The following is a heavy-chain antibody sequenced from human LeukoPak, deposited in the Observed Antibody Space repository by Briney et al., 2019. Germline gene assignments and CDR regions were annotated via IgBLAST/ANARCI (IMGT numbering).Heavy chain of an antibody. CDR3: ARGHYDVLAASYKWTPDY. D-gene: IGHD3-9*01. CDR1: GFTFNTFN. V-gene: IGHV3-21*01. CDR2: ITSGGDYI. J-gene: IGHJ4*02. Sequence: GGSLRLSCAASGFTFNTFNMNWVRQAPGKGLEWVSSITSGGDYIYYADSMKGRFTTSRDNAKNSLSLQLNSLRVEDTAVYYCARGHYDVLAASYKWTPDYWGQGTMVTVSS.